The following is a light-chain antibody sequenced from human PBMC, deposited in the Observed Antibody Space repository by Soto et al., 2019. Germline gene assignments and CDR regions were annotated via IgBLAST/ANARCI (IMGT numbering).Light chain of an antibody. V-gene: IGKV3-20*01. Sequence: IVLKKSSATLSLSPGERATLSCRASQSVSRSYLGWYQQKPGQAPRLLMYGASIRAAGVPDRFSGSGSGTEFTLTISRLEPEDFTVYYCHHYETFGQGTKVDIK. CDR3: HHYET. CDR1: QSVSRSY. J-gene: IGKJ1*01. CDR2: GAS.